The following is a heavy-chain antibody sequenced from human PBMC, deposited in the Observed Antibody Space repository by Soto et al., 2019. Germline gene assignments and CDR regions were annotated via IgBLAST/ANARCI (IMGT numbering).Heavy chain of an antibody. J-gene: IGHJ4*02. Sequence: SETLSLTCTVSGGSISSYYWSWIRQPPGKGLEWIGYIYYSGSTNYNPSLKSRVTISVDTSKNQFSLKLSSVTAADTAVYYCARVPSQYGGYVRWGQGTLVTVSS. CDR1: GGSISSYY. V-gene: IGHV4-59*01. CDR3: ARVPSQYGGYVR. CDR2: IYYSGST. D-gene: IGHD5-12*01.